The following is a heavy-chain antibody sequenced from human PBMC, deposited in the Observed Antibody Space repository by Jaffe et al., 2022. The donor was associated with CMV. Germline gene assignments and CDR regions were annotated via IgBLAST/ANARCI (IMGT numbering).Heavy chain of an antibody. J-gene: IGHJ6*03. CDR1: GGSFSGYY. CDR2: INHSGST. Sequence: QVQLQQWGAGLLKPSETLSLTCAVYGGSFSGYYWSWIRQPPGKGLEWIGEINHSGSTNYNPSLKSRVTISVDTSKNQFSLKLSSVTAADTAVYYCARAITGTYRHGYMDVWGKGTTVTVSS. D-gene: IGHD1-7*01. V-gene: IGHV4-34*01. CDR3: ARAITGTYRHGYMDV.